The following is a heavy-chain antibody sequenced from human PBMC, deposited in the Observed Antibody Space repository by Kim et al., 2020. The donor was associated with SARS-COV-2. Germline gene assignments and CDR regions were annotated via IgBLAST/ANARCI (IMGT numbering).Heavy chain of an antibody. V-gene: IGHV3-23*01. J-gene: IGHJ4*02. D-gene: IGHD2-15*01. CDR2: ISANGGST. Sequence: GGSLRLSCAASGFTFSSYAMSWVRQAPGKGLEWVSAISANGGSTYYADSVKGRFTISRDNSKNTLYLQMNSLRAEDTAVYYCAKAQAGTYSLKDFDYWGQGTLVTVSS. CDR1: GFTFSSYA. CDR3: AKAQAGTYSLKDFDY.